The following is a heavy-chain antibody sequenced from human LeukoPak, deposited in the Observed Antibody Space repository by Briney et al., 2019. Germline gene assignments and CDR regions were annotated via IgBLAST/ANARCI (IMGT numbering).Heavy chain of an antibody. D-gene: IGHD5-18*01. CDR2: IYYSGNT. CDR1: GGSIRGYY. V-gene: IGHV4-59*08. Sequence: PSETLSPTCTVSGGSIRGYYWSWIRQPPGKGREWIGYIYYSGNTNYNPSLKTRLTISVDTSTNQFSLKLSSVTAADTALYYCARAGYDYGFFNLDYWGQGTLVTVSS. J-gene: IGHJ4*02. CDR3: ARAGYDYGFFNLDY.